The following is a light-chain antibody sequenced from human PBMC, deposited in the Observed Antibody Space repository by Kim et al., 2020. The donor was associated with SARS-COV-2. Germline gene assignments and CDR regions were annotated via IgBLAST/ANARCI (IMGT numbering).Light chain of an antibody. CDR1: SSDVGAYKY. J-gene: IGLJ2*01. CDR3: SAYAGSNNLI. Sequence: GQSVTLSSTGSSSDVGAYKYVSWYQQHPGQVPKLIVYEVDQRPSGVPDRFSGSKSGNTASLTVSGLQADDEADYYCSAYAGSNNLIFGGGTKLTVL. CDR2: EVD. V-gene: IGLV2-8*01.